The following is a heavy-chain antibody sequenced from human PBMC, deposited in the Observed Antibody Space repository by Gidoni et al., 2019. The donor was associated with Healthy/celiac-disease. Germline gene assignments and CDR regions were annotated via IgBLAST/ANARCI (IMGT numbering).Heavy chain of an antibody. CDR1: GFTFSSYG. V-gene: IGHV3-33*01. D-gene: IGHD6-19*01. Sequence: LRLSCAASGFTFSSYGMHWVRQAPGKGLEWVAVIWYDGSNKYYADSVKGRFTISRDNSKNTLYLQMNSLRAEDTSVYYCARGSIAVAGAFDYWGQGTLVTVSS. CDR2: IWYDGSNK. CDR3: ARGSIAVAGAFDY. J-gene: IGHJ4*02.